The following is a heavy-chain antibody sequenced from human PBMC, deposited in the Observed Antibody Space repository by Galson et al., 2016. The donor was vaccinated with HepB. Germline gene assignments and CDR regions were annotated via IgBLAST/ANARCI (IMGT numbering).Heavy chain of an antibody. CDR3: ATYRRLKSGGYDSGSFEY. CDR2: VIPIFGSG. CDR1: GGTFSSNA. Sequence: SVKVSCKASGGTFSSNAFTWVRQAPGQGLEWMGGVIPIFGSGNPAQKFQDRVTITADESPSTAYMELRSLTSEDTAVYYCATYRRLKSGGYDSGSFEYWGQGTLVTVSS. V-gene: IGHV1-69*13. D-gene: IGHD5-12*01. J-gene: IGHJ4*02.